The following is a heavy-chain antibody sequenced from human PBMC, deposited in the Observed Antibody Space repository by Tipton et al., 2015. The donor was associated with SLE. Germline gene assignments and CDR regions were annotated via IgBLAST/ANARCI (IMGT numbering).Heavy chain of an antibody. J-gene: IGHJ3*02. CDR1: GGSFSGYY. CDR3: ARKHQGAFDI. V-gene: IGHV4-34*01. Sequence: TLSLTCAVYGGSFSGYYWSWIRQPPGKGLEWIGEIYHSGSTNYNPSLKSRVTISVDTSKNQFSLKLSSVTAVDTAVYYCARKHQGAFDIWGQGTMVTVSS. D-gene: IGHD2-21*01. CDR2: IYHSGST.